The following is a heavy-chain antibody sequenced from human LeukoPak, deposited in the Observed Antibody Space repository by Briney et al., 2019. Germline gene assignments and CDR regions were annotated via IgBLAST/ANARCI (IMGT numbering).Heavy chain of an antibody. J-gene: IGHJ6*02. V-gene: IGHV4-34*01. CDR3: ARDRDFMDV. Sequence: PSETLSLTCAVYGGSFSGYYWSWIRQPPGKGLEWIGEINHSGSTNYNPSLKSRVTISVDTSKNQFSLELSSVTAADTAVYYCARDRDFMDVWGQGTTVAVSS. CDR1: GGSFSGYY. CDR2: INHSGST.